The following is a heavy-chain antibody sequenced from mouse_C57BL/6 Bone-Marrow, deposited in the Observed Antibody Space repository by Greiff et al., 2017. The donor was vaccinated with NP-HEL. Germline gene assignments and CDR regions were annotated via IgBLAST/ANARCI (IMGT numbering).Heavy chain of an antibody. V-gene: IGHV6-3*01. CDR2: IRLKSDNYAT. Sequence: EVKVEESGGGLVQPGGSMKLSCVASGFTFSNYWMNWVRQSPEKGLEWVAQIRLKSDNYATHYAESVKGRFTISRDDSKSSVYLQMNNLRAEDTGIYYCTEEVTTVYYAMDYWGQGTSVTVSS. D-gene: IGHD2-2*01. CDR3: TEEVTTVYYAMDY. J-gene: IGHJ4*01. CDR1: GFTFSNYW.